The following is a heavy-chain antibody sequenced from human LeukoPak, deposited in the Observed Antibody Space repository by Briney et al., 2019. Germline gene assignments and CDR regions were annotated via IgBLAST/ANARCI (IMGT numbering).Heavy chain of an antibody. CDR2: IIPILGIV. D-gene: IGHD3-22*01. Sequence: SVKVSCKASGGTFSSYAISWVRQAPGQGLEWMGRIIPILGIVNYAQKFQGRVTITADKSTSTAYMELSSLRSEDTAVYYCARAPPPAVGGYDSSGNFDYWGQGTLVTVSS. CDR3: ARAPPPAVGGYDSSGNFDY. CDR1: GGTFSSYA. V-gene: IGHV1-69*04. J-gene: IGHJ4*02.